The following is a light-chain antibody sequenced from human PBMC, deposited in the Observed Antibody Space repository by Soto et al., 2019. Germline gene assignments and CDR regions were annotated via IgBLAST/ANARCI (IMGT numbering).Light chain of an antibody. CDR3: SSYTDSSNYV. CDR2: EVT. J-gene: IGLJ1*01. CDR1: SSDFGGFNH. V-gene: IGLV2-14*01. Sequence: QSALTQPASVSGSPGQSITISCTGTSSDFGGFNHVSWYQHHPGKAPKLIIYEVTYRPSGVSNRFSGSKSGYTASLTISGLQAEDEADYYCSSYTDSSNYVFGTGTKVTVL.